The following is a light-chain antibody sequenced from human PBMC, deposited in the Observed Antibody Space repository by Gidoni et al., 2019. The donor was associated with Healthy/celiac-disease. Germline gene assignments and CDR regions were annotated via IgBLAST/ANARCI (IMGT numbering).Light chain of an antibody. CDR1: QSISSY. CDR2: AAS. V-gene: IGKV1-39*01. CDR3: QQNYSTPPT. Sequence: DIQMTQSPSSLSASVGDRVTITCRASQSISSYLHWYQQKPGKAPKLLIYAASSLQSGVPSRFSGSGSGTDFTVTISSLQPEDFATYYCQQNYSTPPTFGQGTKVEIK. J-gene: IGKJ1*01.